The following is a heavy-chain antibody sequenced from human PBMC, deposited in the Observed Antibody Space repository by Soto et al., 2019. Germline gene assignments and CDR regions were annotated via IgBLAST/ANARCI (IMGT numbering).Heavy chain of an antibody. J-gene: IGHJ5*02. CDR3: ARVNSFEYNWFDP. V-gene: IGHV1-69*13. CDR2: IIPIFGTA. Sequence: GASVKVSCKASGGTFSSYAISWVRQAPGQGLEWMGGIIPIFGTANYAQKFQGRVTITADESTSTAYMELSSLRSEDTAVYYCARVNSFEYNWFDPWGQGTLVTVSS. D-gene: IGHD5-18*01. CDR1: GGTFSSYA.